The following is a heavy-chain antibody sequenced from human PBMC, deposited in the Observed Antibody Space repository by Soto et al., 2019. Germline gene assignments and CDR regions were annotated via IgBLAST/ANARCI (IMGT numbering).Heavy chain of an antibody. D-gene: IGHD1-7*01. CDR2: ISYDGSNK. J-gene: IGHJ5*02. V-gene: IGHV3-30*18. Sequence: PGGSLRLSCAASGFTFSSCGMHWVRQAPGEGLEWVAVISYDGSNKYYADSVKGRFTISRDNSKNTLYLQMNSLRAEDTAVYYCAKDLLNYGPGWFDPWGQGTLVTGSS. CDR3: AKDLLNYGPGWFDP. CDR1: GFTFSSCG.